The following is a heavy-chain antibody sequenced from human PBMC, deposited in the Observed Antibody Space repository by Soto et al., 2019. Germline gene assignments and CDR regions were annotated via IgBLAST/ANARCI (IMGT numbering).Heavy chain of an antibody. D-gene: IGHD3-22*01. Sequence: SVKVSCKASGGTFSSYAISWVRQAPGQGLEWMGGTIPIFGTANYAQKFQGRVTITADESTSTAYMELSSLRSEDTAVYYCARGAYYYDSSGYSYYWGQGTLVTVSS. V-gene: IGHV1-69*13. J-gene: IGHJ4*02. CDR3: ARGAYYYDSSGYSYY. CDR1: GGTFSSYA. CDR2: TIPIFGTA.